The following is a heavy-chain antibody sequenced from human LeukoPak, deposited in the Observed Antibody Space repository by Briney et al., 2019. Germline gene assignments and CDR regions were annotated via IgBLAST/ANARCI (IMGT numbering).Heavy chain of an antibody. J-gene: IGHJ4*02. V-gene: IGHV3-64*01. Sequence: GGYLRLSCAASGFTFSSYAMHWVRQAPGKGLEYVSAISSNGGSTYYANSVKGRFTISRDNSKNTLYLQMGSLRAEDMAVYYCAREVSGSCDYWGQGTLVTVSS. CDR1: GFTFSSYA. CDR2: ISSNGGST. CDR3: AREVSGSCDY. D-gene: IGHD2-15*01.